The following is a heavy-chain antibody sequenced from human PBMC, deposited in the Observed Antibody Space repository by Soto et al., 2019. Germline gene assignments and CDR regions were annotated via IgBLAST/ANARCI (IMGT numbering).Heavy chain of an antibody. D-gene: IGHD5-12*01. CDR1: GGSISSGGYS. CDR2: VYHSGST. CDR3: AGGPGVARNY. Sequence: QLQLQESGSGLVKPSQTLSLTCAVSGGSISSGGYSWRWIRQPPGKGLEWLGYVYHSGSTYYNRSLKSRVTISVDRSKNQCSLKLSSVTAADTAVYYCAGGPGVARNYWGQGTLVAVSS. J-gene: IGHJ4*02. V-gene: IGHV4-30-2*01.